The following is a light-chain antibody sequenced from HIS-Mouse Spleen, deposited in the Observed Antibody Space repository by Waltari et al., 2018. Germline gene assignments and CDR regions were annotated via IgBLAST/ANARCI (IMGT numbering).Light chain of an antibody. CDR2: DVS. CDR1: SSDVGGSNY. V-gene: IGLV2-14*03. CDR3: SSYTSSSFNVV. J-gene: IGLJ2*01. Sequence: QSALTQPASVSGSPGQSITISCTGTSSDVGGSNYVSWYQQHPGKAPKLMIYDVSNRPSGVSNRFSGSKSCNTASLTISGLQAEDEADYYCSSYTSSSFNVVFGGGTKLTVL.